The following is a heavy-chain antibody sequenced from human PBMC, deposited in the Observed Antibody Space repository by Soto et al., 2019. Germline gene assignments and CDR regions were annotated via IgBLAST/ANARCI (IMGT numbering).Heavy chain of an antibody. CDR2: INPSGGST. V-gene: IGHV1-46*01. CDR1: GYTFTSYY. Sequence: ASVKVSCKASGYTFTSYYMHWVRQAPGQGLEWMGIINPSGGSTSYAQKFQGRATMTRDTSTSTVYMELSSLRSEDTAVYYCARAAEYYDSSGSPGAFDIWGQGTMVTVSS. CDR3: ARAAEYYDSSGSPGAFDI. J-gene: IGHJ3*02. D-gene: IGHD3-22*01.